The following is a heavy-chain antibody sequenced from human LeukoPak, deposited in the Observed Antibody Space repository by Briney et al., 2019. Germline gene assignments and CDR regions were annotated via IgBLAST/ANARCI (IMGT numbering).Heavy chain of an antibody. V-gene: IGHV3-33*01. D-gene: IGHD2-15*01. J-gene: IGHJ4*02. CDR3: AREEYCSGGSCYGNYFDY. CDR2: IWYDGSNK. Sequence: GRSPRLSCAASGFTFSSYGMHWVRQAPGKGLEWVAVIWYDGSNKYYADSVKGRFTISRDNSKNTLYLQMNSLRAEDTAVYYCAREEYCSGGSCYGNYFDYWGQGTLVTVSS. CDR1: GFTFSSYG.